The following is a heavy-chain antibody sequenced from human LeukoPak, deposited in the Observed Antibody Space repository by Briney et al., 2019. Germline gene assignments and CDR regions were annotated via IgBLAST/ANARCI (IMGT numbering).Heavy chain of an antibody. CDR2: MNPNSGNT. V-gene: IGHV1-8*02. CDR3: ARRGIGRDY. D-gene: IGHD2-15*01. J-gene: IGHJ4*02. CDR1: GYTFTGYW. Sequence: GASVKLSCKAFGYTFTGYWMHWVRQAPGQGPEWMGWMNPNSGNTDYAQKFQGRITMTRNTSITTAYMELSSLRSEDTAVYYCARRGIGRDYWGQGTLVTVSS.